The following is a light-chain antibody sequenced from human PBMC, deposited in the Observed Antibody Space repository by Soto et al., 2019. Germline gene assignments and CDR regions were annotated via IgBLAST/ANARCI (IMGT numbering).Light chain of an antibody. J-gene: IGLJ3*02. CDR2: EDN. CDR1: SGSIASNY. CDR3: QSYDSSNHWV. V-gene: IGLV6-57*03. Sequence: NFMLTQPHSVSGAPGKTVTISCTRSSGSIASNYVQWYQQRPGSAPTTVIYEDNQRPSGVPDRFSGSIDSSSNSASLTISGLKTEDEDDYYCQSYDSSNHWVFGGGTQLTVL.